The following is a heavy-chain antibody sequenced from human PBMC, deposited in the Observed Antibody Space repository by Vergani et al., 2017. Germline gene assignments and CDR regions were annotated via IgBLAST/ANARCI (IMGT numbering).Heavy chain of an antibody. J-gene: IGHJ5*02. Sequence: QVQLVQSGAEVKKPGASVKVSCKASGYTFTGYYMHWVRQAPGQGLEWMGWINPNSGGTNYAQKFQGRVTMTRDTSISTAYMELSRLGSDDTAVYYCARGCIAVAGTDWFDPWGQGTLVTVSS. D-gene: IGHD6-19*01. CDR1: GYTFTGYY. CDR2: INPNSGGT. CDR3: ARGCIAVAGTDWFDP. V-gene: IGHV1-2*02.